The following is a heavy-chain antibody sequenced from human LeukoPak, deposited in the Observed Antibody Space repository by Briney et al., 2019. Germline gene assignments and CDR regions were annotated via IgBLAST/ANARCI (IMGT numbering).Heavy chain of an antibody. CDR1: GYTFTSYD. Sequence: ASVKVSCKASGYTFTSYDINWVRQATGQGLEWMGWRNPNSGNTGYAQKFQGRVTMTRNTSISTAYMELSSLRSEDTAVYYCARRKQGYGYYYYYGMDVWGQGTTVTVSS. V-gene: IGHV1-8*01. J-gene: IGHJ6*02. CDR3: ARRKQGYGYYYYYGMDV. CDR2: RNPNSGNT. D-gene: IGHD5-18*01.